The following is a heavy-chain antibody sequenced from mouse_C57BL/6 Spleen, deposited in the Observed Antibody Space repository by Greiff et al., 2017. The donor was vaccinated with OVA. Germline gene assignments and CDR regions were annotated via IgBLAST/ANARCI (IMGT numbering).Heavy chain of an antibody. CDR3: AEGGSFAY. Sequence: VQLQQSGPELVKPGASVKISCKASGYTFTDYYMNWVKQSHGKSLEWIGDINPNNGGTSYNQKFKGKATLTVDKSSSTAYMELRSLTSEDSAVYYCAEGGSFAYWGQGTLVTVSA. V-gene: IGHV1-26*01. J-gene: IGHJ3*01. CDR2: INPNNGGT. CDR1: GYTFTDYY.